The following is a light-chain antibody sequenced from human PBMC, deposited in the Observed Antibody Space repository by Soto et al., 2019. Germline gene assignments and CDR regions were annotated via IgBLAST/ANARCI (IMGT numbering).Light chain of an antibody. J-gene: IGKJ1*01. V-gene: IGKV1-5*03. Sequence: DIQMPQSPSTLSASVGDRVTITCRASQSISSWLAWYQQKPGKAPKLLIYKASSLESGVPSRFSGSGSGTEFTLTISSLQPDDFATYYCQQYNSYPCTFGQGTKVEIK. CDR3: QQYNSYPCT. CDR1: QSISSW. CDR2: KAS.